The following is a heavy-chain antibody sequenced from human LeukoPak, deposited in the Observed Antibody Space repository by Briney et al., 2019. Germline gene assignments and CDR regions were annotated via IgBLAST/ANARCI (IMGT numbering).Heavy chain of an antibody. CDR2: ISGSGGST. V-gene: IGHV3-23*01. CDR1: GFTFSSYA. Sequence: GGSLRLSCAASGFTFSSYAMSWVRQAPGKGLEWVSAISGSGGSTYYADSVKGRFTISRGNSKNTLYLQMNSLRAEDTAVYYCAKSEVFGVVINLDAFDIWGQGTMVTVSS. J-gene: IGHJ3*02. CDR3: AKSEVFGVVINLDAFDI. D-gene: IGHD3-3*01.